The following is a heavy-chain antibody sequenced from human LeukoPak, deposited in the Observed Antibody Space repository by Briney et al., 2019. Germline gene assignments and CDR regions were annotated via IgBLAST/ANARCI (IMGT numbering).Heavy chain of an antibody. Sequence: GGSLRLSCAASGFTFSNYAMSWARQAPGKGLEWVSAISGSGGSTYYADSVKGRFTISRDNSKNTLYLQMNSLRAEDTAVYYCARRPTVTTPLTAWGQGTLVTVSS. D-gene: IGHD4-17*01. J-gene: IGHJ5*02. CDR3: ARRPTVTTPLTA. CDR1: GFTFSNYA. V-gene: IGHV3-23*01. CDR2: ISGSGGST.